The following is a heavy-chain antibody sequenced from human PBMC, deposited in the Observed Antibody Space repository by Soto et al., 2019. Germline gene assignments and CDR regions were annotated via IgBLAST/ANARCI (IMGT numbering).Heavy chain of an antibody. Sequence: PGGSLRLSCAASGFTFSSYSMNWVRQAPGKGLEWVSSISSSSSYIYYADSVKGRFTISRDNAKNSLYLQMNGLRAEDTAVYYCARESVQLWSPFDYWGQGTLVTVSS. CDR2: ISSSSSYI. J-gene: IGHJ4*02. V-gene: IGHV3-21*01. D-gene: IGHD5-18*01. CDR1: GFTFSSYS. CDR3: ARESVQLWSPFDY.